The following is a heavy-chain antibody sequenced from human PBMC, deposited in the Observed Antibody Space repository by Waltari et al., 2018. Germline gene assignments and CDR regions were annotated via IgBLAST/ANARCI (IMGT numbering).Heavy chain of an antibody. V-gene: IGHV1-69*02. CDR1: GGTLGVPFSSHT. Sequence: QVQLVHSEAEVKKPGSSVKLSCKASGGTLGVPFSSHTLTWVRQTRETGLESMGNYIPVIGVSDYAQKFHGRLSITADSSTNIAYMELSALTTADTAVYYCTIATSHSFDPWGQGTLFTVSS. D-gene: IGHD2-21*01. CDR3: TIATSHSFDP. J-gene: IGHJ5*02. CDR2: YIPVIGVS.